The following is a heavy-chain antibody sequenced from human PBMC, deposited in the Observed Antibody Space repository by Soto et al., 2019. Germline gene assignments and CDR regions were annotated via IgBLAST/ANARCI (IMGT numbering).Heavy chain of an antibody. Sequence: QVQLVQSGAEVKKPGASVKVSCKASGYTFTSYAMHWVRQAPGQRLEWMRWINAGNGNTKYSQKFQGRVTITRDTSASTAYMELSRMRSEGTAVYYCARDSDGYGVDWGQGTLVTVSS. D-gene: IGHD5-12*01. J-gene: IGHJ4*02. CDR2: INAGNGNT. CDR3: ARDSDGYGVD. CDR1: GYTFTSYA. V-gene: IGHV1-3*01.